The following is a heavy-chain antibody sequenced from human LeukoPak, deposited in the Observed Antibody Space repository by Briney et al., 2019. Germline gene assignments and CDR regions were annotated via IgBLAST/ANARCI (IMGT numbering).Heavy chain of an antibody. D-gene: IGHD2-15*01. CDR3: AKGVVVVAAKYYFDY. J-gene: IGHJ4*02. CDR2: ISGSGDST. Sequence: GGSLRLSCAASGFTFSSYAMSWVRQAPGRGLEWVSAISGSGDSTYYADSVKGRFTISRDNSKDTLYLQMNSLRAEDTAVYYCAKGVVVVAAKYYFDYWGQGTLVTVSS. V-gene: IGHV3-23*01. CDR1: GFTFSSYA.